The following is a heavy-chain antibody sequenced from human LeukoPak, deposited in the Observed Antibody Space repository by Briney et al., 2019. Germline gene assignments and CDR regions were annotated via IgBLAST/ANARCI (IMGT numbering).Heavy chain of an antibody. CDR1: GGSISSYY. V-gene: IGHV4-4*07. Sequence: SETLSLTCAVYGGSISSYYWSWIRQPAGKGLEWIGRIYTSGSTNYNPSLKSRVTMSVDTSKNQFSLKLSSVTAADTAVYYCARDKQLAAAGIGYYYMDVWGKGTTVTISS. CDR2: IYTSGST. J-gene: IGHJ6*03. CDR3: ARDKQLAAAGIGYYYMDV. D-gene: IGHD6-13*01.